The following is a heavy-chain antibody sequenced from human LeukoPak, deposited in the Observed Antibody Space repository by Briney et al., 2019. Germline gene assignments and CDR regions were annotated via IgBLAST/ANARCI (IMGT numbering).Heavy chain of an antibody. Sequence: SETLSLTCAVSGYSISSGYYWGWARQPPGKGLEWIGSMYHSGSTYYNPSLKSRVTISVETSKNQFSLKLTSVTAADTDVYFCARTQSSGIAGATPRFEYWGQGTLVTVSS. J-gene: IGHJ4*02. V-gene: IGHV4-38-2*01. D-gene: IGHD1-26*01. CDR2: MYHSGST. CDR3: ARTQSSGIAGATPRFEY. CDR1: GYSISSGYY.